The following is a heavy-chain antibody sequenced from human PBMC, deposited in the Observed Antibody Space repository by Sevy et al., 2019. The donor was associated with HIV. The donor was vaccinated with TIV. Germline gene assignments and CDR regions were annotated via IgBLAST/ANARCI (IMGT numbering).Heavy chain of an antibody. V-gene: IGHV3-11*01. CDR1: GLTFSDYY. CDR3: VGRPYSSAYSWSYHFDC. D-gene: IGHD3-16*01. J-gene: IGHJ4*02. CDR2: ISGSSSAI. Sequence: GGSLRLSCAASGLTFSDYYMSWIRQAPGKGLEWISHISGSSSAIVYADSVKGRFAISRNNAKNSLYLHMDNLRAEDTAVYFCVGRPYSSAYSWSYHFDCWGQGTLVTVSS.